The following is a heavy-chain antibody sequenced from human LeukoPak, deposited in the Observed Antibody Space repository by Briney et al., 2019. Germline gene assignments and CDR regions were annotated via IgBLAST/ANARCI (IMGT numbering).Heavy chain of an antibody. Sequence: PSETLSLTCTVSGGSISSYYWSWIRQPPGKGLEWIGYIYYSGGTNYNPSLKSRVTISVDTSKNQFSLKLSSVTAADTAVYYCARVRSGWYVGFDFWGQGTLVTVSS. CDR1: GGSISSYY. J-gene: IGHJ4*02. CDR3: ARVRSGWYVGFDF. V-gene: IGHV4-59*01. D-gene: IGHD6-19*01. CDR2: IYYSGGT.